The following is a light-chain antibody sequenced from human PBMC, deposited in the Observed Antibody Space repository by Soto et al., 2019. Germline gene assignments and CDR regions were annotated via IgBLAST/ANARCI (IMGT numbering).Light chain of an antibody. CDR1: QSVSSSF. CDR2: GAS. V-gene: IGKV3-20*01. Sequence: EIVLTQSPGTLSLSPGERATLSCRASQSVSSSFLAWYQQKPGQAPRLLIYGASSSATGIPDRFSGSGSGTDFTLTISRLEPEDVAVYYCQQYGSSPVTFGQGTKVEIK. CDR3: QQYGSSPVT. J-gene: IGKJ1*01.